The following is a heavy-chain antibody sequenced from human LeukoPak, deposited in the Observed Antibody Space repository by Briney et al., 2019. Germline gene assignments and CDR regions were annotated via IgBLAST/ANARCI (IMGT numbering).Heavy chain of an antibody. V-gene: IGHV4-59*01. CDR3: ARGVYIAAAQYGY. Sequence: TSETLSLTCTVSGGSISDYYWSWIRQPPGKGLEWIGYIYYSGTTNYNPSLKSRVTISVDTSKNQFSLKLNSVTAADTAVYYCARGVYIAAAQYGYWGQGTLVTVSS. D-gene: IGHD6-13*01. CDR1: GGSISDYY. J-gene: IGHJ4*02. CDR2: IYYSGTT.